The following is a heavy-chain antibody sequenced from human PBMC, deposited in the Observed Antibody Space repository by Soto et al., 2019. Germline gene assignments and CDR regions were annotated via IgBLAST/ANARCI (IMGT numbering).Heavy chain of an antibody. V-gene: IGHV3-23*01. CDR3: AKQIGSITIFGVVIISSLMGNYGMDV. Sequence: GGSLRLSCAASGFAFSSYAMSWVRQAPGKGLEWVSAISGSGGSTYYADSVKGRFTISRDNSKNTLYLQMNSLRAEDTAVYYCAKQIGSITIFGVVIISSLMGNYGMDVWGQGTTVTVSS. CDR2: ISGSGGST. CDR1: GFAFSSYA. D-gene: IGHD3-3*01. J-gene: IGHJ6*02.